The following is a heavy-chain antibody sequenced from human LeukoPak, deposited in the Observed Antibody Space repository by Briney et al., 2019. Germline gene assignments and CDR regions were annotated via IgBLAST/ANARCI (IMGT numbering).Heavy chain of an antibody. J-gene: IGHJ4*02. CDR3: AKVTPPDDSEFDY. D-gene: IGHD2-15*01. CDR2: IGTVGDT. Sequence: PGESLRLSCAASGFTFSNYDMHWVRQATGKGLEWVSSIGTVGDTYYADSVKGRFTISRDNSKNTLYLQMNSLRAEDTAVYYCAKVTPPDDSEFDYWGQGTLVTVSS. CDR1: GFTFSNYD. V-gene: IGHV3-13*01.